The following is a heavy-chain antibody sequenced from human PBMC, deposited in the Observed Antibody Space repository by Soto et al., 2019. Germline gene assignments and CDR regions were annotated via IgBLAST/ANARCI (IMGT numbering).Heavy chain of an antibody. CDR2: VGGSDDDK. J-gene: IGHJ3*02. Sequence: EVHLLESGGGVVQPGGSLRLSCAASGFTFSDFAMSWVRQTPGKGLQWVSGVGGSDDDKHYADSVRGRFIVSRDNSKNTLYLQLNSLRADDTGIYYCAKDATSVNGVWDPFDMWGQGTEVTVSS. D-gene: IGHD2-8*01. CDR1: GFTFSDFA. V-gene: IGHV3-23*01. CDR3: AKDATSVNGVWDPFDM.